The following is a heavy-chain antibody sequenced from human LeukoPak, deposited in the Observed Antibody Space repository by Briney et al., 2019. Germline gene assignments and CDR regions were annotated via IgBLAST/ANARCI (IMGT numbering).Heavy chain of an antibody. V-gene: IGHV4-4*07. D-gene: IGHD1-26*01. CDR1: GGSINSSY. CDR2: IYTTGTT. J-gene: IGHJ4*02. CDR3: GRQGYTASYYFVDY. Sequence: PSETLSLTCSVSGGSINSSYWGWVRQPAGKGLEWVGRIYTTGTTNYSPSLKSPLTMSVDPSKNPLSLKSPCVPRADPAVSFWGRQGYTASYYFVDYWRQGALVTLSS.